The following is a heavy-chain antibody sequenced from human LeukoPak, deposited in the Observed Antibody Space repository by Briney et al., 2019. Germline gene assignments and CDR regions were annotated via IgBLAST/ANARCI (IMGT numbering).Heavy chain of an antibody. CDR2: IYPGDSDT. CDR1: GYSFTTYW. D-gene: IGHD2-2*02. J-gene: IGHJ6*03. Sequence: KCGESLKISCKGSGYSFTTYWIGWVRQMPGKGLEWMGIIYPGDSDTRYSPSFQGQVTISADKSISTAYLQWSSLKASDTAMYYCATAAITEYYYMDVWGKGTTVTVSS. CDR3: ATAAITEYYYMDV. V-gene: IGHV5-51*01.